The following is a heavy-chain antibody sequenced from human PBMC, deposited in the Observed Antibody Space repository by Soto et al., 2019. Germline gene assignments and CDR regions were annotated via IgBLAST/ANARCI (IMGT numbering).Heavy chain of an antibody. CDR3: ARDLYSVRADNYFDY. CDR2: ISYDGSNK. Sequence: PGGSLRLSCAASGFTFSSYAMHWVRQAPGKGLEWVAVISYDGSNKYYADSVKGRFTISRDNSKNTLYLQMNSLRAEDTAVYYCARDLYSVRADNYFDYWGQGTLVTVSS. V-gene: IGHV3-30-3*01. J-gene: IGHJ4*02. CDR1: GFTFSSYA. D-gene: IGHD6-13*01.